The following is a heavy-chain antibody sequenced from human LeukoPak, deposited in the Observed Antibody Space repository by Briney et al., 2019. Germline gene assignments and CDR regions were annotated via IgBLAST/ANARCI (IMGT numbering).Heavy chain of an antibody. D-gene: IGHD2-15*01. CDR1: GFTFSSYA. V-gene: IGHV3-23*01. CDR3: AKYLYSVSYYGMDV. CDR2: IGGSGGST. Sequence: GGSPRLSCAASGFTFSSYAMTWVRQAPRKGLEWVSGIGGSGGSTYYADSVRGRFAISRDNSKNTLYMQMNSLRAEDTAVYYCAKYLYSVSYYGMDVWGQGTTVTVSS. J-gene: IGHJ6*02.